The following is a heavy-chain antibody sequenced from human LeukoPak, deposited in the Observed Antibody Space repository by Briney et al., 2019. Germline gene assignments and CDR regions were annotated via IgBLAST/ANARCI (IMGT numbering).Heavy chain of an antibody. CDR2: IRSKAYGGTT. D-gene: IGHD5-24*01. V-gene: IGHV3-49*05. J-gene: IGHJ4*02. CDR1: GFTFGDYA. Sequence: KPGRSLRLSCTASGFTFGDYAMSWFRQAPGKGLEWVGFIRSKAYGGTTEYAASVEGRFTISRDDSKSIAYLQMNSLKTEDTAVYYCTMEMATLVLHWGQGTLVTVSS. CDR3: TMEMATLVLH.